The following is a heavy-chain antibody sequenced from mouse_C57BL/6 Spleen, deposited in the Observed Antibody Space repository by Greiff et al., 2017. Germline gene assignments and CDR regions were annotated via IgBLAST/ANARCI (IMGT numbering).Heavy chain of an antibody. D-gene: IGHD1-1*01. Sequence: QVQLKQPGAELVKPGASVKLSCKASGYTFTSYWMHWVKQRPGQGLEWIGMIHPNSGSTNYNEKFKSKATLTVDKSSSTAYMQLSSLTSEDSAVYYCARSITTVVAKGYFDVWGTGTTVTVSS. J-gene: IGHJ1*03. V-gene: IGHV1-64*01. CDR3: ARSITTVVAKGYFDV. CDR2: IHPNSGST. CDR1: GYTFTSYW.